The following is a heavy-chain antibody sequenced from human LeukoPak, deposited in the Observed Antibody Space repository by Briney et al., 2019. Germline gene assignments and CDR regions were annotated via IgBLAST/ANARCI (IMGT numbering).Heavy chain of an antibody. J-gene: IGHJ4*02. V-gene: IGHV3-53*01. Sequence: GGSLRLSCAASGFTVSSNYMSWVRQAPGKGLEWVSVIYSGGSTYYADSVKGRFTISRDNSKNTLYLQVNSLRAEDTAVYYCARDSPPSHGLDYWGQGTLVTVSS. CDR1: GFTVSSNY. CDR3: ARDSPPSHGLDY. CDR2: IYSGGST.